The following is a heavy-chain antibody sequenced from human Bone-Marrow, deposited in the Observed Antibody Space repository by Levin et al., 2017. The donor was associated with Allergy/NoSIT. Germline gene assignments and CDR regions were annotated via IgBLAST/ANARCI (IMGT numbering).Heavy chain of an antibody. CDR3: ARDSVSPRYCSGGSCYSGNWFDP. D-gene: IGHD2-15*01. V-gene: IGHV4-59*01. CDR1: GGSISSYY. Sequence: PSETLSLTCTVSGGSISSYYWSWIRQPPGKGLEWIGYIYYSGSTNYNPSLKSRVTISVDTSKNQFSLKLSSVTAADTAVYYCARDSVSPRYCSGGSCYSGNWFDPWGQGTLVTVSS. J-gene: IGHJ5*02. CDR2: IYYSGST.